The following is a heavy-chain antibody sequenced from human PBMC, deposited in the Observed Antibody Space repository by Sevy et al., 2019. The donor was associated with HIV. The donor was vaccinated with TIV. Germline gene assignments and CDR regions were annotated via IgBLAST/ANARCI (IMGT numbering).Heavy chain of an antibody. Sequence: ASVKVSCKASGYTFTRYGISWVRQAPGQGLEWMGWISAYNGNTNYAQKLQGRVTMTTDTSTSTAYMELRSLRSDDTAVYYCARELYDYIWGSYRHLDYWGQGTLVTVSS. D-gene: IGHD3-16*02. V-gene: IGHV1-18*01. J-gene: IGHJ4*02. CDR2: ISAYNGNT. CDR1: GYTFTRYG. CDR3: ARELYDYIWGSYRHLDY.